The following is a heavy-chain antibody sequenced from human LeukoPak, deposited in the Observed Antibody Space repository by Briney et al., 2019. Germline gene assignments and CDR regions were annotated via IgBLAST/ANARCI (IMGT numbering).Heavy chain of an antibody. CDR1: GFTFTSFS. CDR3: ARRTPGYCSGGSCYGFQH. CDR2: ISSGSGTI. J-gene: IGHJ1*01. D-gene: IGHD2-15*01. V-gene: IGHV3-48*04. Sequence: GGSLRLSCAASGFTFTSFSMNWVRQAPGKGLEWVSYISSGSGTIYYADSVKGRFTISRDNAQNSLYLQMNCLRAEDTAVYYCARRTPGYCSGGSCYGFQHWGQGTLVTVSS.